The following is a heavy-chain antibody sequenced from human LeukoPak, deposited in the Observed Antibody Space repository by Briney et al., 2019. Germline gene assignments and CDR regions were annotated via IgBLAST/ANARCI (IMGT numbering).Heavy chain of an antibody. CDR1: GYTFTSYD. D-gene: IGHD5-12*01. CDR2: MSPDSGYT. CDR3: EIYTGYDSF. Sequence: ASVKVSCKSSGYTFTSYDITWVRQATGQGLEWMGWMSPDSGYTGYAQTFQGRVTLTRNTSVSTAFMELSSLRSEDTAVYYCEIYTGYDSFWGQGTLVTVSS. V-gene: IGHV1-8*01. J-gene: IGHJ4*02.